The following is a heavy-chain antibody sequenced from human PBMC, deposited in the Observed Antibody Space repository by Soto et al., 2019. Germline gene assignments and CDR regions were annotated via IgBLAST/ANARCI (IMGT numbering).Heavy chain of an antibody. V-gene: IGHV3-72*01. D-gene: IGHD4-4*01. CDR3: GRGGYRHYSAYYYYALDV. J-gene: IGHJ6*02. Sequence: GGSLRLSCVASGFTLSDYYVDWVRQAPGKGLEWVGRTRDKPNSYTTEYAASVEGRFTISRDDSKNSLYLQLNSLNTEDTAVYYCGRGGYRHYSAYYYYALDVWGQGATVTVSS. CDR1: GFTLSDYY. CDR2: TRDKPNSYTT.